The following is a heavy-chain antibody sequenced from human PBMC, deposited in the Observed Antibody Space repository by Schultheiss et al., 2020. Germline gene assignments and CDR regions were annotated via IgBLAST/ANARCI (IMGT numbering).Heavy chain of an antibody. J-gene: IGHJ6*02. CDR2: INHSGNT. CDR3: ARVGGPYYYYYYGMDV. CDR1: GGSISSSSYY. V-gene: IGHV4-39*07. Sequence: SETLSLTCTVSGGSISSSSYYWSWIRQPPGKGLEWIGEINHSGNTNYNPSLKSRVTISVDKSKNQFSLKLSSVTAADTAVYYCARVGGPYYYYYYGMDVWGQGTTVTVSS.